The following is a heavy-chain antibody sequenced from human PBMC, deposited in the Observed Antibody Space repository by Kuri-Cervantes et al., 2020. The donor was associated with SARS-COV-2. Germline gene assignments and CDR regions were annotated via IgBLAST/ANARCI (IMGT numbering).Heavy chain of an antibody. D-gene: IGHD1-26*01. J-gene: IGHJ6*03. V-gene: IGHV4-59*11. Sequence: ETLSLTCTVSGGSISSHYWSWIRQPPGKGLEWIGYIYYSGSTNYNPSLKSRVTISVDTSKNQFSLKLSSVTAADTAVYYCARSGSYPYYYYYMDVWGKGTTVTVSS. CDR1: GGSISSHY. CDR3: ARSGSYPYYYYYMDV. CDR2: IYYSGST.